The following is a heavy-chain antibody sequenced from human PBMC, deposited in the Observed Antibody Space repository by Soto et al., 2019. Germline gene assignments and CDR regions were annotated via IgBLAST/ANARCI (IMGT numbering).Heavy chain of an antibody. D-gene: IGHD3-3*01. CDR3: ARDSPPDYDFWSGNWFDP. V-gene: IGHV7-4-1*02. Sequence: ASVKVSCKASGYTLTSYAMNWVRQAPGQGLEWMGWINTNTGNPTYGQGFTGRFVFSLDTSVSTAYLQISSLKAEDTAVYYCARDSPPDYDFWSGNWFDPWGQGTLVTVSS. J-gene: IGHJ5*02. CDR2: INTNTGNP. CDR1: GYTLTSYA.